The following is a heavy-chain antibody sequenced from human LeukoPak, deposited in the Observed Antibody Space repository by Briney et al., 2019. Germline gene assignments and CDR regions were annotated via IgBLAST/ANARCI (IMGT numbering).Heavy chain of an antibody. CDR1: GGSISSSSYY. J-gene: IGHJ4*02. CDR2: IYYSGST. CDR3: ARHPRHSSGWYFDY. D-gene: IGHD6-19*01. V-gene: IGHV4-39*01. Sequence: PSETLSLTCTVSGGSISSSSYYWGWIRQPPGKGLEWIGSIYYSGSTYYNPSLKSRVTISVDTSKNQFSLKLSSVTAADTAVCYCARHPRHSSGWYFDYWGQGTLVTVPS.